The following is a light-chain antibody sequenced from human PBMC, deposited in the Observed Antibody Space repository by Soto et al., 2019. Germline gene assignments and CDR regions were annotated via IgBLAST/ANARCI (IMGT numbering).Light chain of an antibody. CDR3: QQYNGYWT. J-gene: IGKJ1*01. Sequence: DIQMTQSPSTLSASVGDRVTITCRASQSISDSLAWYQQKPGKAPKLLIYEASSLKSGFPSRFSGSRSGTEYTLTISSLQHDDFATYYCQQYNGYWTFGQGTKVEIK. V-gene: IGKV1-5*03. CDR1: QSISDS. CDR2: EAS.